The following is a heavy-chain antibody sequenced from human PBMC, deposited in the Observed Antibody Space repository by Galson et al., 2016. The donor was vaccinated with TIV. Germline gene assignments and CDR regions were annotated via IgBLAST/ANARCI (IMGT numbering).Heavy chain of an antibody. CDR3: ARPSTYYALSSYYPLDY. J-gene: IGHJ4*02. Sequence: SLRLSCAASGFTFTTYWMHWVRQAPGKGLVWVSRINNDDSTTTYADSVKGRCTISGENTKNTLFLQMNGLKAEDTAVYYCARPSTYYALSSYYPLDYWGQGTLVTVSS. D-gene: IGHD3-3*01. CDR2: INNDDSTT. V-gene: IGHV3-74*01. CDR1: GFTFTTYW.